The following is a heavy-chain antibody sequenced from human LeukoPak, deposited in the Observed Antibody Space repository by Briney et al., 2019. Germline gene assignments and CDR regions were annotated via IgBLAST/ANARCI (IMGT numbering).Heavy chain of an antibody. CDR1: GFTFGSYG. Sequence: GGSLRLSCAASGFTFGSYGMHWVRQAPGKGLEWVAVIWYDGSNKYYADSVKGRFTMSRDNSKNTLDLQMNSLRAADTAVYYCARDGLRGNNWFDPWGQGTLVTVSS. V-gene: IGHV3-33*01. CDR3: ARDGLRGNNWFDP. D-gene: IGHD5-24*01. J-gene: IGHJ5*02. CDR2: IWYDGSNK.